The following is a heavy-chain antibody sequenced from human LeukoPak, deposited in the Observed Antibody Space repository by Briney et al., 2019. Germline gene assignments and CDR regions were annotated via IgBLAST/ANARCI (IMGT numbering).Heavy chain of an antibody. CDR1: GYTFTSYY. J-gene: IGHJ4*02. CDR3: ARDDDGSGYYYTFDY. V-gene: IGHV1-46*01. Sequence: GASVKVSCKASGYTFTSYYMHWVRQAPGQGREWMGIINPSGGSTRYAQKFQGRLTMTRDMSTSTVYMELSSLRSEDTAVYYCARDDDGSGYYYTFDYWGQGTLVTVSS. CDR2: INPSGGST. D-gene: IGHD3-22*01.